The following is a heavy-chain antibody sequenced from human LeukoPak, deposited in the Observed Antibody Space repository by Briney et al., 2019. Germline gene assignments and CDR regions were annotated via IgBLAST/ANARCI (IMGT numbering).Heavy chain of an antibody. CDR1: EFTFSSYT. CDR2: ITISSNYL. V-gene: IGHV3-21*01. Sequence: GGSLRLSCAASEFTFSSYTMNWVRQAPGKGLEWISSITISSNYLYYADSVKGRFTISRDNAKNSLSLQMNSLRAEDTAVYYCARDFYSDSRGYVDYYGMDVWGQGTTVTVSS. J-gene: IGHJ6*02. CDR3: ARDFYSDSRGYVDYYGMDV. D-gene: IGHD3-22*01.